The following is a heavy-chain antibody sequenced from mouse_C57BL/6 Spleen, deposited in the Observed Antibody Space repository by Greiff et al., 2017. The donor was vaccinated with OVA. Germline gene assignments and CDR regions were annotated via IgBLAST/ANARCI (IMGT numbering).Heavy chain of an antibody. CDR3: ARRSVITTVVPLFDY. CDR2: INPNNGGT. V-gene: IGHV1-18*01. CDR1: GYTFTDYN. J-gene: IGHJ2*01. D-gene: IGHD1-1*01. Sequence: EVQLQQSGPELVKPGASVKIPCKASGYTFTDYNMDWVKQSHGKSLEWIGDINPNNGGTIYNQKFKGKATLTVDKSSSTAYMELRSLTSEDTAVYYCARRSVITTVVPLFDYWGKGTTLTVSS.